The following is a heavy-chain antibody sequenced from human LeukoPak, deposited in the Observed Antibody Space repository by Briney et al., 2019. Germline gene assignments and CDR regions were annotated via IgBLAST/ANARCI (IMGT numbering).Heavy chain of an antibody. J-gene: IGHJ4*02. Sequence: GGSLRVSCAASGSTFSSYSMNWVRQAPGKGLEWVSSISSTSNYIYYADSVKGRFTISRDNAKNSLYLQMNSLRAEDTAVYYCASYDCSGGSCSFYFDHWGQGTLVTVSS. V-gene: IGHV3-21*01. D-gene: IGHD2-15*01. CDR2: ISSTSNYI. CDR3: ASYDCSGGSCSFYFDH. CDR1: GSTFSSYS.